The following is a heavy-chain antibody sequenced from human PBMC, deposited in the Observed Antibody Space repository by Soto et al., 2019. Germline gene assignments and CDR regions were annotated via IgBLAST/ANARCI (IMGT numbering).Heavy chain of an antibody. CDR3: ARAPRNLGFDF. J-gene: IGHJ4*02. CDR2: MNPVSGDT. V-gene: IGHV1-8*01. CDR1: GYTFTSYD. D-gene: IGHD7-27*01. Sequence: QVQLVQSGAEVKKPGASVKVSCKASGYTFTSYDFNWVRQATGQGPEWLGWMNPVSGDTGYSQKFKGRVTMTSDNSISTGYMELSSLRSEDTAVCYVARAPRNLGFDFWGQGTQVTVSS.